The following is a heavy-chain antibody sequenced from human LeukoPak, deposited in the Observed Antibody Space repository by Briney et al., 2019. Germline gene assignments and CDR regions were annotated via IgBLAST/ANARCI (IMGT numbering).Heavy chain of an antibody. CDR3: ALMGAAFTAWDY. J-gene: IGHJ4*02. V-gene: IGHV4-59*12. D-gene: IGHD3-16*01. CDR1: GGSISSYY. Sequence: SETLSLTCTVSGGSISSYYWSWIRQPPGKGLEWIGYIYYSGSTNYNPSLKSRLTISVDTSKNQFSLKLSSVTAADTAVYYCALMGAAFTAWDYWGQGTLVTVSS. CDR2: IYYSGST.